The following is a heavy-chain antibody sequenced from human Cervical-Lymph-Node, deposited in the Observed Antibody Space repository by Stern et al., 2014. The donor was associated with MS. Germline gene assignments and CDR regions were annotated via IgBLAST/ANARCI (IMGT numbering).Heavy chain of an antibody. J-gene: IGHJ3*02. D-gene: IGHD4-17*01. CDR2: FDPDDAET. CDR3: VRYGDYVDAFDM. Sequence: QVQLVQSGAEVKKPGASVKVSCKVSGYSLTDLSMHWVRQPPGKRLEWMECFDPDDAETIYAQQFQGRLTMTEDTAADTAYMELSSLRSEDTAVYYCVRYGDYVDAFDMWGQGTMVTVSS. V-gene: IGHV1-24*01. CDR1: GYSLTDLS.